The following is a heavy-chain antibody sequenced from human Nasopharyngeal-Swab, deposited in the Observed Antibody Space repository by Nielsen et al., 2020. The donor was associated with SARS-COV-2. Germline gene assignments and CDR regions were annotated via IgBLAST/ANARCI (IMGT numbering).Heavy chain of an antibody. V-gene: IGHV3-21*01. D-gene: IGHD2-2*01. CDR3: VRSHCSSTSCFDYYGMDV. CDR2: ISSSSSYI. Sequence: GGSLRLSCAASGFTFSSYSMNWVRQAPGKGLEWVSSISSSSSYIYYADSVKGRFTISRDNAKNSLYLQMNSLRAEDTAVYYCVRSHCSSTSCFDYYGMDVWGQGTTVTVSS. CDR1: GFTFSSYS. J-gene: IGHJ6*02.